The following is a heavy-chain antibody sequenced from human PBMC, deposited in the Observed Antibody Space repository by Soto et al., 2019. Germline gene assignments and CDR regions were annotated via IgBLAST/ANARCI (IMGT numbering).Heavy chain of an antibody. Sequence: QLQLQESGSGLVKPSQTLSLTCAVSGGSISSGGYSWSWIRQPPGKGLEWIGYIYHSGSTYYNPALRSRVTISVDRSKNQFSLKLSSVTVADTAVYYCAVGGGLPRDYWGQGTLVTVSS. CDR3: AVGGGLPRDY. D-gene: IGHD3-16*01. J-gene: IGHJ4*02. CDR2: IYHSGST. V-gene: IGHV4-30-2*01. CDR1: GGSISSGGYS.